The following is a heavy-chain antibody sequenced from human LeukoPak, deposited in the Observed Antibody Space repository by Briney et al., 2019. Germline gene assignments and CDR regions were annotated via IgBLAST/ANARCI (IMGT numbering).Heavy chain of an antibody. Sequence: SETLSLPCTVSGGSISSYYWSWIRLPPGKGLEWIGEINHSGSTSYNPSLKSRFTMSVDASKNQFSLRLSSVTAADTAVYYCARLGLYTSSWHRYYYFDYWGQGTLVTVSS. CDR1: GGSISSYY. J-gene: IGHJ4*02. V-gene: IGHV4-59*04. CDR2: INHSGST. D-gene: IGHD6-13*01. CDR3: ARLGLYTSSWHRYYYFDY.